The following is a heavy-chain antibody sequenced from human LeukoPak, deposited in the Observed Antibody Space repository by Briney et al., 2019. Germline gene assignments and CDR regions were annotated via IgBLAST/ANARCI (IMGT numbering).Heavy chain of an antibody. CDR2: ISYDGSNK. Sequence: GGSLRLSCAASGFTFSSYGMHWVRQAPGKGLEWVAVISYDGSNKYYADSVKGRFTISRDNSKNTLYLQMNSLRAEDTAVYYCAKDYAYYYFDYYYGMDVWGKGTTSPSPQ. D-gene: IGHD3-3*01. V-gene: IGHV3-30*18. CDR3: AKDYAYYYFDYYYGMDV. CDR1: GFTFSSYG. J-gene: IGHJ6*04.